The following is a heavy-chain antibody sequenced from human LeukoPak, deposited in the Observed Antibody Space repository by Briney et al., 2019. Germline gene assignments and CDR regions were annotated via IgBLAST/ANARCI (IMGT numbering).Heavy chain of an antibody. CDR1: GFTFSSYA. J-gene: IGHJ4*02. V-gene: IGHV3-23*01. CDR3: AREEDDSSTRASLDY. D-gene: IGHD3-22*01. Sequence: PGGSLRLSCAASGFTFSSYAMSWVRQAPGKGLEWVSAISGSGGSTYYADSVKGRFTISRDNSKNTLYLQMNSLRAEDTAVYYCAREEDDSSTRASLDYWGQGTLVTVSS. CDR2: ISGSGGST.